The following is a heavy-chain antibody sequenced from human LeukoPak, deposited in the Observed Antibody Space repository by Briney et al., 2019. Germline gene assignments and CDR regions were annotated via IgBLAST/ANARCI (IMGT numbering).Heavy chain of an antibody. D-gene: IGHD1-20*01. CDR3: ARGNNWAFDY. CDR1: GFTFSTYW. Sequence: GGSLRLSRAASGFTFSTYWMSWVRQAPGKGLEWVANIKQDGSEEYYVDSVRGRFTVSRDNAGNSLYLQMNSLRTDDTAVYYCARGNNWAFDYWGQGTLVTVSS. V-gene: IGHV3-7*04. CDR2: IKQDGSEE. J-gene: IGHJ4*02.